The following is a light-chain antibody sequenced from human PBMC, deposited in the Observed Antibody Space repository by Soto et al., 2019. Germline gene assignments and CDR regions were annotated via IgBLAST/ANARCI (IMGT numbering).Light chain of an antibody. Sequence: DSQMSQSPSTLSASMGDRIIITCRASQSIDTGLAWYQQKPGEAPKLLIYDGSTLARGVPSRFSGSGSETEFTLTISRLPPDDLATFHCQQYQTYSRTFGQGTKVEV. J-gene: IGKJ1*01. V-gene: IGKV1-5*03. CDR3: QQYQTYSRT. CDR2: DGS. CDR1: QSIDTG.